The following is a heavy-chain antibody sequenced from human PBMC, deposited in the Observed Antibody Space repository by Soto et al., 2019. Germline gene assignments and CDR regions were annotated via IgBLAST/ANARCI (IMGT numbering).Heavy chain of an antibody. CDR3: ARGVSAGVDY. CDR1: GYSFTSLD. J-gene: IGHJ4*02. D-gene: IGHD1-26*01. CDR2: MEPSTGRT. V-gene: IGHV1-8*01. Sequence: ASVKVSCKASGYSFTSLDINWVRQTAGQGLEWMGWMEPSTGRTGYAQKFQGRVTMTRDTSINTAHMELTTLTSDDTAFYYCARGVSAGVDYWGQGTLVTVS.